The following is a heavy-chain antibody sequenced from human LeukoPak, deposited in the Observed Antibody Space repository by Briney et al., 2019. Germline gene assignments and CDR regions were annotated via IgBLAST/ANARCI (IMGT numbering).Heavy chain of an antibody. J-gene: IGHJ6*03. CDR3: AKDKLVGAMGSMDV. D-gene: IGHD1-26*01. CDR1: GFTFDDYA. Sequence: GGSLRLSCAASGFTFDDYAMHWVRQAPGKGLEWVSLISWDGGSTYYADSVKGRFTISRDNSKNSLYLQMNSLRAEDTALYYCAKDKLVGAMGSMDVWGKGTTVTVPS. V-gene: IGHV3-43D*03. CDR2: ISWDGGST.